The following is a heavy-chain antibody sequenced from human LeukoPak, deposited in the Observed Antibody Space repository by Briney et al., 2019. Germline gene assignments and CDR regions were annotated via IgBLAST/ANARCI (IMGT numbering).Heavy chain of an antibody. CDR1: GYTFTGYY. D-gene: IGHD1-26*01. V-gene: IGHV1-2*02. CDR3: ARGSIVGATFDYFDY. CDR2: INLNSGGT. Sequence: GASVQDSCKASGYTFTGYYIHSVRQAPGQGLEWMGWINLNSGGTNYAQKFQGRVTMTRDTAISTAYMDMSRLRSDDTAVYYCARGSIVGATFDYFDYWGQGTLVTVSS. J-gene: IGHJ4*02.